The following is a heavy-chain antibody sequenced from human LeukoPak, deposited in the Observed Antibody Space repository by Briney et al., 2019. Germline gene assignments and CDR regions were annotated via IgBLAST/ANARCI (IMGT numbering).Heavy chain of an antibody. CDR3: ALPVRSGRGNWFDP. D-gene: IGHD3-10*01. V-gene: IGHV5-51*01. Sequence: TGESLKISCKGSGYSFTTYWNGWVRQLPGKGLEWRGMYYPGDCDTKYSPPFQGQVTISVDRSITTAYLQWSSLKASDTAMYYCALPVRSGRGNWFDPWGQGTLVTVPS. CDR1: GYSFTTYW. J-gene: IGHJ5*02. CDR2: YYPGDCDT.